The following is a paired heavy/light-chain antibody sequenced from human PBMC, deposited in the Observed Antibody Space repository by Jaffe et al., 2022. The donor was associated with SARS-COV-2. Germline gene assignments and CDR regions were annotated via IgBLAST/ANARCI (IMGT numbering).Heavy chain of an antibody. V-gene: IGHV3-23*04. CDR3: AKARSPSIPYFDS. Sequence: EVQLVESGGGLAQPGGSLRLSCTASGFAFASYAMNWVRQAPGKGLEWVSTISGSVGGTYYADSVKGRFTISRDNSKNTLYLQMNNLRAEDTAVYSCAKARSPSIPYFDSWGQGALVTVSS. CDR2: ISGSVGGT. J-gene: IGHJ4*02. CDR1: GFAFASYA. D-gene: IGHD2-2*01.
Light chain of an antibody. CDR3: QQRNNWPLT. V-gene: IGKV3-11*01. CDR1: QSVASY. Sequence: EIMLTQSPATLSLSPGEGATLSCRASQSVASYLAWYQQKPGQAPRLLIYDASNRATDIPARFSGSGSGTDFTLTISSLEPEDFAVYYCQQRNNWPLTFGGGTKVEIK. CDR2: DAS. J-gene: IGKJ4*01.